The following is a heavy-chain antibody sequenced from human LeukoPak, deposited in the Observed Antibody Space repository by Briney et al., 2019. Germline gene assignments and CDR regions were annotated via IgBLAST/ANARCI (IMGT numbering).Heavy chain of an antibody. CDR2: ISSSAKA. D-gene: IGHD1-26*01. Sequence: KASQTLSLTCAASGGPITTTDFDWAWIRQPPGQGFEWIATISSSAKAYYYPSLMSRVTISVDTSKNQCSLDVTSVTAADTGLFYCARFKGGTGFDYWGRGILVIVS. CDR1: GGPITTTDFD. CDR3: ARFKGGTGFDY. J-gene: IGHJ4*02. V-gene: IGHV4-39*01.